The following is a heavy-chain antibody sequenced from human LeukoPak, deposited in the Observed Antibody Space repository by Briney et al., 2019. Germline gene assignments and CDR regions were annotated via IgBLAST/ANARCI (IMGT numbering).Heavy chain of an antibody. CDR1: GFTFTSYA. J-gene: IGHJ4*02. CDR3: TKRVKYGGTWDHFAD. V-gene: IGHV3-23*01. Sequence: GGSLRLSCAASGFTFTSYAMSWVRQAPGKGLEWVSTVNADGGNTYYADSVKGRFTISRDNSKSTLILQMNSLRVEDTALYYCTKRVKYGGTWDHFADWGQGTLVTVSS. D-gene: IGHD1-26*01. CDR2: VNADGGNT.